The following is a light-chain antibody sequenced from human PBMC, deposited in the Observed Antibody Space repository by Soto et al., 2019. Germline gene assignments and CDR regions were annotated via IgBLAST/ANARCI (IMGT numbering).Light chain of an antibody. CDR3: QQLNSYPLYT. V-gene: IGKV3-11*01. CDR1: QSVSSS. Sequence: EIVLTQSPATLSLSPGERATLSCRASQSVSSSLAWYQQKPGQAPRLLIYDASNRATGIPARFSGSGSGTDFTLTISSLEPEDFATYYCQQLNSYPLYTFGQGTKLEIK. CDR2: DAS. J-gene: IGKJ2*01.